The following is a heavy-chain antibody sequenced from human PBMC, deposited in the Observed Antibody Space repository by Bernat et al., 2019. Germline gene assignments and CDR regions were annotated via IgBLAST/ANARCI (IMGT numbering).Heavy chain of an antibody. CDR1: QFTFSRYA. Sequence: QAQLVESGGGVVQPGGSLRLSCAASQFTFSRYAMHWFRQAPGKGLEGVAVIGYDGSNKYYADSVKGRFTLSRDNSKNTLYLQMNSLRVEDTAVYFCARDRVAVAGTGPAFDYWGQGTLVTVSS. V-gene: IGHV3-33*01. CDR3: ARDRVAVAGTGPAFDY. CDR2: IGYDGSNK. J-gene: IGHJ4*02. D-gene: IGHD6-19*01.